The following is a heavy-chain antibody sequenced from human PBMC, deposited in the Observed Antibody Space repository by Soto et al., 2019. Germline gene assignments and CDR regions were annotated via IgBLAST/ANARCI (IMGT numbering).Heavy chain of an antibody. CDR1: GYTFTHYG. J-gene: IGHJ4*02. V-gene: IGHV1-18*04. CDR2: ISAYNGNT. Sequence: QIQLVQSGAEMKKPGASVKVSCKPSGYTFTHYGVSWLRQAPGQGLEWMGWISAYNGNTDYAREFQGRVALTTDTSTSTAYMELRGLSPDDTAVYYCARDVPGSGVPFWDYWGQGTLVTVSS. D-gene: IGHD2-15*01. CDR3: ARDVPGSGVPFWDY.